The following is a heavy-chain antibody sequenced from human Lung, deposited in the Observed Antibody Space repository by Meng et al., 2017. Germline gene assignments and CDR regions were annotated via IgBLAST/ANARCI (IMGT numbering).Heavy chain of an antibody. V-gene: IGHV3-74*01. CDR1: GFTFTVHW. D-gene: IGHD1-1*01. CDR2: INRDGTKP. J-gene: IGHJ1*01. Sequence: VEAGGCLVPTGGALRLSCAASGFTFTVHWMYWFRQGHGKGLVWVSGINRDGTKPTYADSVKGRFNISRDKAKNTVYLQMNNLRAEDTAFYYCTNDRLNHWGQGALVTVSS. CDR3: TNDRLNH.